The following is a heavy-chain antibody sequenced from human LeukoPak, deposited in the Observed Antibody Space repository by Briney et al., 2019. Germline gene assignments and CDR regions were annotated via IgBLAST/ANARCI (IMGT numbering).Heavy chain of an antibody. CDR3: ARSQGVPDPGASDY. J-gene: IGHJ4*02. Sequence: PGGSLRLSCAASGFTFSDYYMSWIRQAPGEGLEWVSYISSSGSTIYYADSVKGRFTISRDNATNSLYLQMNSLRAEDTAVYDCARSQGVPDPGASDYWGQGTLVTVSS. V-gene: IGHV3-11*01. CDR1: GFTFSDYY. CDR2: ISSSGSTI. D-gene: IGHD3-10*01.